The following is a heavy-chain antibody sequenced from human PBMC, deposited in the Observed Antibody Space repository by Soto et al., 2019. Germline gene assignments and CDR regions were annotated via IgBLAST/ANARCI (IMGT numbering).Heavy chain of an antibody. CDR3: AGQLRIPDYYYYGMDV. Sequence: SETLSLTCTVSGGSISSGGYCWSWIRQHPGKGLEWIGYIYYSGSTYYNPSLKSRVTISVDTSKNQFSLKLSSVTAADTAVYYCAGQLRIPDYYYYGMDVWGQGTTVTVSS. CDR1: GGSISSGGYC. CDR2: IYYSGST. V-gene: IGHV4-31*03. D-gene: IGHD2-2*01. J-gene: IGHJ6*02.